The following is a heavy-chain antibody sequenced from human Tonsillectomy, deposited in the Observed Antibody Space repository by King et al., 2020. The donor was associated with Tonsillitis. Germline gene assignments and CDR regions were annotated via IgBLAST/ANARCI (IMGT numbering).Heavy chain of an antibody. CDR2: INYGGYT. CDR1: GVSISSATYY. V-gene: IGHV4-39*01. D-gene: IGHD3-10*01. J-gene: IGHJ4*02. Sequence: LQLQESGPGLVKPSETLSLTCTVSGVSISSATYYWGWIRQPPGKGLEWIVSINYGGYTYYNPSLKSRVTISVDTSKNQFSLKLTSVTATDTALYYCARRTRGGRYFDYWGQGTLVTVSS. CDR3: ARRTRGGRYFDY.